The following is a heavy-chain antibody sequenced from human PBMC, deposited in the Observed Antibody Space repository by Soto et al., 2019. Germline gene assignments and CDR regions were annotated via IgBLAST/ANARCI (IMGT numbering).Heavy chain of an antibody. Sequence: RASVKVSCKASGYTFTGYYMHWVRQAPGQGLEWMGWINPNSGGTNYAQKFQGWVTMTRDTSISTAYMELSRLRSDDTAVYYCARSVGATPSYYYYGMDVWGQGTTVTVSS. CDR2: INPNSGGT. V-gene: IGHV1-2*04. J-gene: IGHJ6*02. CDR1: GYTFTGYY. D-gene: IGHD1-26*01. CDR3: ARSVGATPSYYYYGMDV.